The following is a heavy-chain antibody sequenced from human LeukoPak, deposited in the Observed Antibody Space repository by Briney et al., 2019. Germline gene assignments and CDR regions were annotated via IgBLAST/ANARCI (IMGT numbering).Heavy chain of an antibody. CDR1: GGSISSSSYY. CDR3: ARHGEYDDSSGYYYFDY. V-gene: IGHV4-39*01. CDR2: IYYSGST. J-gene: IGHJ4*02. D-gene: IGHD3-22*01. Sequence: SETLSLTCTVSGGSISSSSYYWGWIRQPPGKGLEWIGSIYYSGSTYYNPSLKSRVTISVDTSKNQFSLKLSSVTAADTAVYYCARHGEYDDSSGYYYFDYWGQGTLVTVSS.